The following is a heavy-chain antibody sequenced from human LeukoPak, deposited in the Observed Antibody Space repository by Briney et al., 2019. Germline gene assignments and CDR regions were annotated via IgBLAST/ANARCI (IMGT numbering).Heavy chain of an antibody. CDR2: INHSGST. Sequence: PSETLSLTCAVYGGSFSGYYWSWIRQPPGKGLEWIGEINHSGSTNYNPSLKSRVTISVDTSKNQFSLKLSSVTAADTAVYYCAREYDSRSNYDYWGQGTLVTVSS. D-gene: IGHD3-22*01. CDR3: AREYDSRSNYDY. CDR1: GGSFSGYY. J-gene: IGHJ4*02. V-gene: IGHV4-34*01.